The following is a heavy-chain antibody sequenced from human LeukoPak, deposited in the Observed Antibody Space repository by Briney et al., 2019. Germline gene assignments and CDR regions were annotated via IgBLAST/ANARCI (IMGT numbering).Heavy chain of an antibody. CDR2: IYYSGST. CDR3: ARNHGSGRGEWFDP. D-gene: IGHD3-10*01. CDR1: GGSISSYY. Sequence: SETLSLTCTVSGGSISSYYWSWIRQPPGKGLEWIGYIYYSGSTKYNPSLKSRVTISVDTSKNQFSLKMSSVTAADTAVYYCARNHGSGRGEWFDPWGQGTLVTVSS. V-gene: IGHV4-59*01. J-gene: IGHJ5*02.